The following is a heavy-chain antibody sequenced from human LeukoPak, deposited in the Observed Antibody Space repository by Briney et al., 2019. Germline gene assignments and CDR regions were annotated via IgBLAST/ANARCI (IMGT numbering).Heavy chain of an antibody. CDR3: ARSTSEELDFDY. CDR1: GGSISSSSYY. J-gene: IGHJ4*02. CDR2: IYYSGST. V-gene: IGHV4-39*07. Sequence: SETLSLTCTVSGGSISSSSYYWGWIRQPPGKGLEWIGSIYYSGSTYYNPSLKSRVTISVDTSKNQFSLKLSSVTAADTAVYYCARSTSEELDFDYWGQGTLVTVSS. D-gene: IGHD3-10*01.